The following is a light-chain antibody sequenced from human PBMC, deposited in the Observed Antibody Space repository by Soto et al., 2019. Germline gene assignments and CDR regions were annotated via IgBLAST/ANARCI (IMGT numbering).Light chain of an antibody. CDR3: QQYGSSPIT. CDR1: QSVSSSY. CDR2: GAS. J-gene: IGKJ5*01. Sequence: EVVLTQSPGTLSLSPGERATLSCRASQSVSSSYLAWYQQKPGQAPRLLIYGASSRATGIPDRFRGSGSGTDFTLTIRRLEPEDFAVYYCQQYGSSPITFGQGTRLEMK. V-gene: IGKV3-20*01.